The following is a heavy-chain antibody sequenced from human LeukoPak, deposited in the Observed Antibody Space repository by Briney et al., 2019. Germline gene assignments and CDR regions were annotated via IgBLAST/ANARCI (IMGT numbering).Heavy chain of an antibody. CDR1: GFTLSSYS. CDR3: ARALVVFIGGFDY. D-gene: IGHD3-22*01. V-gene: IGHV3-21*01. CDR2: ISSSSSYI. Sequence: GGFLRLSCAASGFTLSSYSMNWVRQAPGKGLEWVSSISSSSSYIYYGDSVKGRFTISRDNAKNSLYLQMNSLRAEDTAVYYCARALVVFIGGFDYGGQGTLVTVSS. J-gene: IGHJ4*02.